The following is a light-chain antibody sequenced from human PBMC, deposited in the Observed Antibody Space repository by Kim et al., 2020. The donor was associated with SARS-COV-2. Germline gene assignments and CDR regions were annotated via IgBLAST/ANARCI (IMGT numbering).Light chain of an antibody. V-gene: IGKV3-11*01. J-gene: IGKJ2*01. Sequence: LSLSPGERATLSCRASQSVSSYLAWYQQNPGQAPRLLIYDASNRATGIPARFSGSGSGTEFILTISSLEPEDFAVYYCQQRSNWYTFGQGTKLEI. CDR3: QQRSNWYT. CDR2: DAS. CDR1: QSVSSY.